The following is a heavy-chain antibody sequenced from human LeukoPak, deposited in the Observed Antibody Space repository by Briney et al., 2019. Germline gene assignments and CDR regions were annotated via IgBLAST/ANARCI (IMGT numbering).Heavy chain of an antibody. J-gene: IGHJ3*02. CDR2: IWYDGSNK. V-gene: IGHV3-33*06. D-gene: IGHD3-16*01. CDR1: GFTFSSYG. CDR3: AKESGNAFNDPFDM. Sequence: GGSLRLSCAASGFTFSSYGMHWVRQAPGKGLEWVAVIWYDGSNKYYADSVKGRFTISRDNSKNTLYLQMNSLRAEDTALYYCAKESGNAFNDPFDMWGQGTMVIVSS.